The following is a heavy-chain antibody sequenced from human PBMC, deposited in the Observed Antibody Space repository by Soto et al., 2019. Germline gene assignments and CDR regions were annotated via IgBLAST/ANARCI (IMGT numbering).Heavy chain of an antibody. J-gene: IGHJ4*02. CDR3: AHRPTVGPQYYFDS. CDR2: IYWDDDK. CDR1: GFSLSTSGVG. D-gene: IGHD2-15*01. V-gene: IGHV2-5*02. Sequence: QITLKESGPTLVKPTQTLTLTCTFSGFSLSTSGVGVGWIRQPPGKALEWLALIYWDDDKRYSPSLKSRLTITKDTTKHQVVLTMTNMDPVDTATYYCAHRPTVGPQYYFDSWGQGTLVTVSS.